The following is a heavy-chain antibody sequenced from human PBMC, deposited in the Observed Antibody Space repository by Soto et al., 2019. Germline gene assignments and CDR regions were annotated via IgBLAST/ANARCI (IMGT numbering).Heavy chain of an antibody. V-gene: IGHV3-11*06. CDR1: GFTFSDYY. Sequence: GGSLRLSCAASGFTFSDYYMSWIRQAPGKGLEWVSYISSSSSYTNYADSVKGRFTISRDNAKNSLYLQMNSLRAEDTAVYYCARGGYSGYDHPYYYGMDVWGQGTTVTVSS. D-gene: IGHD5-12*01. CDR3: ARGGYSGYDHPYYYGMDV. J-gene: IGHJ6*02. CDR2: ISSSSSYT.